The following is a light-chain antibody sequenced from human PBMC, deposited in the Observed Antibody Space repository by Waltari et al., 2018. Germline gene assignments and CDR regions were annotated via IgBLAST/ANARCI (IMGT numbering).Light chain of an antibody. CDR2: IDGGGGH. V-gene: IGLV4-69*01. Sequence: QLAVTQSPSASASLGASVKLTCTLSSEHSAYAIAWHQNQPEKGPRFLMQIDGGGGHTKGDGIPYRFSGFSSGAERYLTISSLQYEDEAAYYCQTWDPDTVVFGGGTKLTV. J-gene: IGLJ2*01. CDR1: SEHSAYA. CDR3: QTWDPDTVV.